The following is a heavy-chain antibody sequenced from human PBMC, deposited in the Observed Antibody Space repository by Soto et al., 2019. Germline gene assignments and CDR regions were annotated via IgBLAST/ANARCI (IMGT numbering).Heavy chain of an antibody. Sequence: QVQLQQWGAGLLKPSETLSLTCAVYGGSFSGYYWSWIRQPPGKGLGWIGEINHSGSTNYNPSLKSRVTISVDTSKNQFSLKLSSVTAADTAVYYCARGGRLLWFGELLSSYFDYWGQGTLVTVSS. J-gene: IGHJ4*02. D-gene: IGHD3-10*01. CDR2: INHSGST. V-gene: IGHV4-34*01. CDR1: GGSFSGYY. CDR3: ARGGRLLWFGELLSSYFDY.